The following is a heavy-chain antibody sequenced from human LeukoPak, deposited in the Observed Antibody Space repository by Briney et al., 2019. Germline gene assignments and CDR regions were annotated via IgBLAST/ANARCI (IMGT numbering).Heavy chain of an antibody. J-gene: IGHJ4*02. CDR3: ARVSGSYPADFAY. Sequence: GGSLRLSCAASGFTFSSYSMNWVRQAPGKGLEWVSFISTSSSYIHNADSVKGRFTISRDNSKNTLYLQMNSLRAEDTAVYYCARVSGSYPADFAYWGQGPLVTVSS. D-gene: IGHD1-26*01. CDR2: ISTSSSYI. V-gene: IGHV3-21*01. CDR1: GFTFSSYS.